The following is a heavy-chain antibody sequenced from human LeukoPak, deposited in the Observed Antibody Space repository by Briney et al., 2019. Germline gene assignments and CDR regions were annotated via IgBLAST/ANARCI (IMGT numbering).Heavy chain of an antibody. Sequence: SETLSLTCTVSGGSISSYYWSWIRLPPGKGLEWIAYIYFTGRTQYNPSLKSRVTISEDTSKNQFSLRLSSVTPADTAVYYCARGGYDSDFDYWGQGTLVTVSS. CDR2: IYFTGRT. J-gene: IGHJ4*02. D-gene: IGHD3-3*01. CDR3: ARGGYDSDFDY. V-gene: IGHV4-59*01. CDR1: GGSISSYY.